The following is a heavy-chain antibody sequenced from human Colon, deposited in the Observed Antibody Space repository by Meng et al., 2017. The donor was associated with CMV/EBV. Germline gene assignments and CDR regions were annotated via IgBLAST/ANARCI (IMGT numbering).Heavy chain of an antibody. CDR3: VRHLEAGRNGYSEPF. J-gene: IGHJ1*01. V-gene: IGHV3-21*01. CDR1: GFIFTSYT. CDR2: ISTSGRDI. D-gene: IGHD5-18*01. Sequence: GESLKISCAASGFIFTSYTMNWVRQAPGKGLEWVSSISTSGRDIYYADSVKGRFTLSRDNAKNSLYLQMNSLRAEDTAVYYCVRHLEAGRNGYSEPFWGQGTLVPSPQ.